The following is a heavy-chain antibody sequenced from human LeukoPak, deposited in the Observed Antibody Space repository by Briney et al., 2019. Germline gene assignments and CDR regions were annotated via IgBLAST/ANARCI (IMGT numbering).Heavy chain of an antibody. V-gene: IGHV1-69*05. D-gene: IGHD3-3*01. Sequence: SVKVSCEASGGTFSSYAISWVRQAPGQGLEWMGGIIPIFGTANYAQKFQGRVTITTDESTSTAYMELSSLRSEDTAVYYCARVTTIFGADGGGGWFDPWGQGTLVTVSS. CDR2: IIPIFGTA. CDR1: GGTFSSYA. J-gene: IGHJ5*02. CDR3: ARVTTIFGADGGGGWFDP.